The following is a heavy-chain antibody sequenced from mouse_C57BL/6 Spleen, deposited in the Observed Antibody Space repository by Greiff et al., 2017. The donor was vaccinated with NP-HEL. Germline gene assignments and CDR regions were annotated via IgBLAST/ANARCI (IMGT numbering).Heavy chain of an antibody. CDR1: GYTFTDYY. J-gene: IGHJ4*01. V-gene: IGHV1-19*01. CDR2: INPYNGGT. Sequence: EVQLQQSGPVLVKPGASVKMSCKASGYTFTDYYMNWVKQSHGQSLEWIGVINPYNGGTSYNQKFKGKATLTVDKSSSTAYMELNSLTSEDSAVYYCAREGITTVVAFYAMDYWGQGTSVTVSS. CDR3: AREGITTVVAFYAMDY. D-gene: IGHD1-1*01.